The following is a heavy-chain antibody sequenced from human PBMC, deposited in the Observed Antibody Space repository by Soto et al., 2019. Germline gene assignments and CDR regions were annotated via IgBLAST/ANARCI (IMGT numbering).Heavy chain of an antibody. CDR2: ISYDVSNK. Sequence: QVQLVESGGGVVQPGMSRRLSCAASGFTFQSYAMHWVRQAPGKVLEWVAVISYDVSNKYYADSVKGRFTIARDNSKNTLYMQRNSLTAEDTAVYYCARAEGIGIVVGPAAPPDYWGQGTLVTVSS. CDR3: ARAEGIGIVVGPAAPPDY. J-gene: IGHJ4*02. CDR1: GFTFQSYA. D-gene: IGHD2-2*01. V-gene: IGHV3-30-3*01.